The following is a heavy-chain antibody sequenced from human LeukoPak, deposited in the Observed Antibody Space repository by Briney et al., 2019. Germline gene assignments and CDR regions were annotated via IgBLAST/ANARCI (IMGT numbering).Heavy chain of an antibody. CDR2: INPNSGGT. CDR1: GYTFTGYY. Sequence: GASVKVSCKASGYTFTGYYMHWVRQAPGQGLEWVGWINPNSGGTRFAQKFQGRVTMTRDTSISTAYMELTRLRSDDTAVYYCARGDNADYWGQGTLVTVSS. V-gene: IGHV1-2*02. CDR3: ARGDNADY. D-gene: IGHD2-21*01. J-gene: IGHJ4*02.